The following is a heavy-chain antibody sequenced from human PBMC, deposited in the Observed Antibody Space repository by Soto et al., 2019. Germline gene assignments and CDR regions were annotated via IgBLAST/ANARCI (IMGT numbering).Heavy chain of an antibody. D-gene: IGHD5-12*01. CDR2: INNNGNT. Sequence: PSETLSLTCTVSGGSISSYYWSWIRQPPGKGLEWIGYINNNGNTDYNPSLESRVTISLDTSKNQISLNLTSVTAADTATYYCAYRLEYSGNWEVGWLDPWGQGTLVTV. CDR1: GGSISSYY. CDR3: AYRLEYSGNWEVGWLDP. V-gene: IGHV4-59*01. J-gene: IGHJ5*02.